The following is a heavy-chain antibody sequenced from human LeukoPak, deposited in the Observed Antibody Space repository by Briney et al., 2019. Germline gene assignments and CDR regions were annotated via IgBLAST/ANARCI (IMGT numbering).Heavy chain of an antibody. CDR2: INHSGST. CDR1: GGSFSGYY. CDR3: ARESEFASNIAAAGTRAGDY. D-gene: IGHD6-13*01. Sequence: PSETLSLTCAVYGGSFSGYYWSWIRQPPGKGLEWIGEINHSGSTNYNPSLKSLVTISVDTSKNQFSLKLSSVTAADTAVYYCARESEFASNIAAAGTRAGDYWGQGTLVTVSS. J-gene: IGHJ4*02. V-gene: IGHV4-34*01.